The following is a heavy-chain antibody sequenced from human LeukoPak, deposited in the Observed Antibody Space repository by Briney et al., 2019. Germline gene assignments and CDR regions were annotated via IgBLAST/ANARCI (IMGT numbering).Heavy chain of an antibody. CDR1: GGTFSSYA. CDR3: ARAPGGTNVFDI. CDR2: IIPILGIA. V-gene: IGHV1-69*04. Sequence: SVKVSCKASGGTFSSYAISWVQQAPGQGLEWMGRIIPILGIANYAQKFQGRVTITADKSTSTAYMELSSLRSDDTAVYYCARAPGGTNVFDIWGQGTMATVSS. D-gene: IGHD1-26*01. J-gene: IGHJ3*02.